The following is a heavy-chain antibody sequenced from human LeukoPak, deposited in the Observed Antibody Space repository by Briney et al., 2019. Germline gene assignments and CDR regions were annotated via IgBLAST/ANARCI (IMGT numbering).Heavy chain of an antibody. CDR2: ISSNGGST. CDR3: ARSQGPGAFDI. Sequence: SGGSLRLSCAASGFTFSSYAMHWVRQAPGKGLEYVSAISSNGGSTYYANSVKGRFTISRDNSKNTLYLQMNSLRAEDTAVYYCARSQGPGAFDIWGQGTMVTVSS. CDR1: GFTFSSYA. J-gene: IGHJ3*02. V-gene: IGHV3-64*01.